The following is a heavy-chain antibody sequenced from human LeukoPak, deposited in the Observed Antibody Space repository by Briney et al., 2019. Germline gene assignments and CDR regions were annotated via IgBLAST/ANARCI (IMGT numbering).Heavy chain of an antibody. J-gene: IGHJ4*02. CDR3: AKDRCSSTNCCFDY. Sequence: GGSLRLSCAASGFTFSSYVMSWVRQAPGKGLECVSATINSGGTTYYADSVKGRFTISRDNSKNTLYLQMNSLRAEDTAVYYCAKDRCSSTNCCFDYWGQGTLVTVSS. D-gene: IGHD2-2*01. CDR1: GFTFSSYV. V-gene: IGHV3-23*01. CDR2: TINSGGTT.